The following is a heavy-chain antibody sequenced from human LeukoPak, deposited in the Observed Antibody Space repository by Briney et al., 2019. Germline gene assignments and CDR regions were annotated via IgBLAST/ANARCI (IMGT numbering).Heavy chain of an antibody. J-gene: IGHJ5*02. D-gene: IGHD2-2*01. CDR3: ARNAQPRYCSSTSCPTNNWFDP. V-gene: IGHV1-2*02. Sequence: ASVKVSCKASGYTFTGYYMHWVRQAPGQGLEWMGWINPNSGGTNYAQKLQGRVTMTTDTSTSTAYMELRSLRSDDTAVYYCARNAQPRYCSSTSCPTNNWFDPWGQGTLVTVSS. CDR2: INPNSGGT. CDR1: GYTFTGYY.